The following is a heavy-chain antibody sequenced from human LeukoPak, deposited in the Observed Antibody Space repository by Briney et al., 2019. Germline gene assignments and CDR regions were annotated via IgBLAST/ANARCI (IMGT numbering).Heavy chain of an antibody. CDR3: ARGRSGSYPPGIY. Sequence: TGGSLRLSCAVSGFTFSSYDVHWVRQAPGKGLEWVAVMWDDKSNKYYAGPVKGRFTISRDSSKNTLYLQMNNLGAEDTAMYYCARGRSGSYPPGIYWGQGTLVTVSS. CDR2: MWDDKSNK. J-gene: IGHJ4*02. CDR1: GFTFSSYD. V-gene: IGHV3-33*01. D-gene: IGHD1-26*01.